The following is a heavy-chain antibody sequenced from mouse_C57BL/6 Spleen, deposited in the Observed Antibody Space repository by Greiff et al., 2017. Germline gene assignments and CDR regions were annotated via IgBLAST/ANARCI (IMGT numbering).Heavy chain of an antibody. D-gene: IGHD1-3*01. J-gene: IGHJ4*01. Sequence: VQLQQSGAELVRPGASVKLSCTASGFNIKDYYMHWVKQRPGQGLEWIGRIDPEGGDTEYAPQFQGKGTMTADTSSHQAYLQLSSLTSEDTAVYYCTTLNSDYAMDYWGQGTSVTVSS. CDR1: GFNIKDYY. CDR2: IDPEGGDT. CDR3: TTLNSDYAMDY. V-gene: IGHV14-1*01.